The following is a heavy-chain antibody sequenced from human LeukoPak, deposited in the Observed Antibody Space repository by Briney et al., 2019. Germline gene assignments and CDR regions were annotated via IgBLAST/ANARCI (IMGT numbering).Heavy chain of an antibody. CDR3: ARLHYSGSWYYGMDV. CDR2: ISYSGYA. D-gene: IGHD6-13*01. Sequence: PSETLSLTCTVSGXSISSYYGSWIRQPPGKGLEWIGYISYSGYANYNPSLKSRVSISVDTSKKQFSLKVHSVPAADTAVYYCARLHYSGSWYYGMDVWGQGTSVTVSS. J-gene: IGHJ6*02. V-gene: IGHV4-59*08. CDR1: GXSISSYY.